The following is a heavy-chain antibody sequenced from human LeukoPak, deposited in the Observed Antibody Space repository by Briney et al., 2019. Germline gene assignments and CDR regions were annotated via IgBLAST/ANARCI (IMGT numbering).Heavy chain of an antibody. CDR1: GYTFTGYY. D-gene: IGHD3-22*01. J-gene: IGHJ4*02. Sequence: ASVKVSCKASGYTFTGYYMHWVRQAPGQGLEWMGRINPNSGGTNYAQKFQGRVTMTRDTSISTAYMELSRLRSDDTAVYYCARPSSYYYDSSGTSFDYWGQGTLVTVSS. CDR3: ARPSSYYYDSSGTSFDY. CDR2: INPNSGGT. V-gene: IGHV1-2*06.